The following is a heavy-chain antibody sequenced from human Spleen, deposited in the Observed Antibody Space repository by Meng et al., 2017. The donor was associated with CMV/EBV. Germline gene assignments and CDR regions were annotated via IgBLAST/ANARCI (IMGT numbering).Heavy chain of an antibody. V-gene: IGHV1-69*05. CDR3: ASNAYDRTGYYYTFDY. J-gene: IGHJ4*02. CDR1: GGIFRNYA. D-gene: IGHD3-22*01. Sequence: SGGIFRNYAISWVRQAPGQGLEWMGGIIPLFGTAKYAQKFQGRVTATTDESTRTAYMELRSLRSEDTAVYYCASNAYDRTGYYYTFDYWGQGTLVTVSS. CDR2: IIPLFGTA.